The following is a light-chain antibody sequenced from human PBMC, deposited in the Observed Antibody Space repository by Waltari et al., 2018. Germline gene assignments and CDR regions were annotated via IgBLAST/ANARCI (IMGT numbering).Light chain of an antibody. CDR1: QSVSSF. Sequence: DIVLTQSPATLSLSPGERATLSCRASQSVSSFLGWYQQNPGQAPRLLIFDTFHRATDVPARFSGSGSGTDFILTISSLEPEDFAVYYCQQRNSWPYTFGQGTKLEI. J-gene: IGKJ2*01. CDR2: DTF. CDR3: QQRNSWPYT. V-gene: IGKV3-11*01.